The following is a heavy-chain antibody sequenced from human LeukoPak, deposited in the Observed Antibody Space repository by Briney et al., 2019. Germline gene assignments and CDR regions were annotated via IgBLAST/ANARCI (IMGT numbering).Heavy chain of an antibody. Sequence: GGSLRLSCAASGFIVSDNYMSWVRQAPGKGLEWLSVIYGGNSTYYAVSVKGRFTISRDTSKNTLYLQMNSLTVEDTAVYYCAKGGYSGHEFDFWGQGALVTVSS. CDR2: IYGGNST. V-gene: IGHV3-66*01. D-gene: IGHD5-12*01. J-gene: IGHJ5*01. CDR1: GFIVSDNY. CDR3: AKGGYSGHEFDF.